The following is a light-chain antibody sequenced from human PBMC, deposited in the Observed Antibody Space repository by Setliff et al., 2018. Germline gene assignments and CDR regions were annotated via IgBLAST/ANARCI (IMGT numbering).Light chain of an antibody. Sequence: QSVLTQPASVSGSPGQSFTTACTGTSSDVGGYNYVSWYQQHPGKAPKLMIYDVSKRPSGVSNRFSGSKSGNTASLTISGLQAEDEADYYCSSYTSSSTYVFGTGTKVTVL. V-gene: IGLV2-14*01. CDR1: SSDVGGYNY. CDR3: SSYTSSSTYV. CDR2: DVS. J-gene: IGLJ1*01.